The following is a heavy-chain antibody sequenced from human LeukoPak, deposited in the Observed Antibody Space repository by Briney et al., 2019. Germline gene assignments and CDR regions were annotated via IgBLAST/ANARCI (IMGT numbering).Heavy chain of an antibody. J-gene: IGHJ4*01. V-gene: IGHV3-74*01. D-gene: IGHD2-15*01. CDR2: ISLDGGST. CDR1: EFTLGSFW. CDR3: ARASPGVVFNYFDY. Sequence: GGSLRLSCAASEFTLGSFWMHWVRQSPGQGLMWVARISLDGGSTFYADSVKGRFTISRDNTKNSLFLDMTSLRVEDTATYFCARASPGVVFNYFDYWGQGALVPVSS.